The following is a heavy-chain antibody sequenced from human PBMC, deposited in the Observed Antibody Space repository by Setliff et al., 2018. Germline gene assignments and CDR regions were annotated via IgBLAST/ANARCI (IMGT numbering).Heavy chain of an antibody. J-gene: IGHJ4*02. CDR2: IYPGDSDT. Sequence: GESLKISCKGSGYSFTNYWIAWVRQRPGKGPEWMGIIYPGDSDTTYNPSFEGHVTISADKSTNTAYLQWGSLKPSDTAFYYCARDFRTRVQGYFDFRGQGTLVTVSS. V-gene: IGHV5-51*01. D-gene: IGHD2-8*02. CDR3: ARDFRTRVQGYFDF. CDR1: GYSFTNYW.